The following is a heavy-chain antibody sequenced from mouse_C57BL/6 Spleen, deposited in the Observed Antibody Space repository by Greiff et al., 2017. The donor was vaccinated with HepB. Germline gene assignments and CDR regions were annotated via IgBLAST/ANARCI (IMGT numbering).Heavy chain of an antibody. J-gene: IGHJ1*03. CDR3: ARWGLLRYPYWYFDV. CDR2: INPSNGGT. CDR1: GYTFTSYW. V-gene: IGHV1-53*01. D-gene: IGHD1-1*01. Sequence: QVQLKQPGTELVKPGASVKLSCKASGYTFTSYWMHWVKQRPGQGLEWIGNINPSNGGTNYNEKFKSKATLTVDKSSSTAYMQLSSLTSEDSAVYYCARWGLLRYPYWYFDVWGTGTTVTVSS.